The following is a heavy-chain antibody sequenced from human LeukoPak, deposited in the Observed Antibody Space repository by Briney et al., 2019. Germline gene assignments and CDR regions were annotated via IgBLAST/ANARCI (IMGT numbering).Heavy chain of an antibody. D-gene: IGHD3-9*01. Sequence: APVKVSCKASGYTFTSYGISWVRQAPGQGLEWMGWISAYNGNTNYAQKLQGRVAMTTDTSTSTAYMELRSLRSGDTAVYYCARYYDILSGYYANWFDPWGQGTLVTVSS. CDR1: GYTFTSYG. CDR3: ARYYDILSGYYANWFDP. CDR2: ISAYNGNT. J-gene: IGHJ5*02. V-gene: IGHV1-18*01.